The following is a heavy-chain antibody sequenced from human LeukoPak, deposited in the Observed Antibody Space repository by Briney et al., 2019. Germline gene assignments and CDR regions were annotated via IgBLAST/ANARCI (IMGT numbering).Heavy chain of an antibody. J-gene: IGHJ4*02. CDR1: GFTFSSYS. D-gene: IGHD6-6*01. Sequence: GGSLRLSCAASGFTFSSYSMNWVRQAPGKGLEWVSSISSSSSYIYYADSVKGRFTISRDNAKNSLCLQMNSLRAEDTAVYYCARDRSIAARFHYWGQGTLVTVSS. V-gene: IGHV3-21*01. CDR3: ARDRSIAARFHY. CDR2: ISSSSSYI.